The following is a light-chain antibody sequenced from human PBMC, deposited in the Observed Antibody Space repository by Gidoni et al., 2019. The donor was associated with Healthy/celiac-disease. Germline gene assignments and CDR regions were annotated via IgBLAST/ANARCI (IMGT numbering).Light chain of an antibody. CDR2: GKN. Sequence: SSELTQDPAVSVALGQTVRIKCQGDSPRSDYASWYQQKPGQAPVLVIYGKNNRPSGIPDRFSGSSSGNTASLTITGAQAEDEADYYCNSRDSSGNHPVVFGGGTKLTVL. CDR3: NSRDSSGNHPVV. J-gene: IGLJ2*01. CDR1: SPRSDY. V-gene: IGLV3-19*01.